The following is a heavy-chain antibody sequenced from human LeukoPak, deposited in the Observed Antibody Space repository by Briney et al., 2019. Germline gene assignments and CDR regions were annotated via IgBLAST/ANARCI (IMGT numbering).Heavy chain of an antibody. Sequence: SVKVSCKASGGTFSSYAISWVRQAPGQGLEWMGRIIPILGIANYAQKFQGRVTITADKSTSTAYMELSSLRSEDTAVYYCARIQLWSLSYYYYYGMDVWGQGTTVTVSS. D-gene: IGHD5-18*01. J-gene: IGHJ6*02. CDR1: GGTFSSYA. CDR2: IIPILGIA. CDR3: ARIQLWSLSYYYYYGMDV. V-gene: IGHV1-69*04.